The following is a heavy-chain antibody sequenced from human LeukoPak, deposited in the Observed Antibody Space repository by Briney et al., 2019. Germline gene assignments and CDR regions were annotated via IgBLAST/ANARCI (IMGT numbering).Heavy chain of an antibody. J-gene: IGHJ6*02. D-gene: IGHD2-15*01. CDR1: GGSISSSGYY. CDR3: ARGVGYCSGGTCYSYYYGMDV. V-gene: IGHV4-31*03. CDR2: IFCSGST. Sequence: PSQTLSLICTVSGGSISSSGYYWSWIRQHPGKGLEWIGYIFCSGSTNYNPSLKSRLSISVDTDENQFSLRLRSVTAADTAVYYCARGVGYCSGGTCYSYYYGMDVWGQGTTVTVSS.